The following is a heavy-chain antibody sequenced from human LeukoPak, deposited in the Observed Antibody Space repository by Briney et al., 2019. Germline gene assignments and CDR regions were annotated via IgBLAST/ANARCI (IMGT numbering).Heavy chain of an antibody. D-gene: IGHD4-23*01. CDR1: GYTLTELS. CDR3: ATSGWGGNSAFDI. CDR2: FDPEDGET. V-gene: IGHV1-24*01. J-gene: IGHJ3*02. Sequence: ASVKVSCKVSGYTLTELSMHWVRQAPGKGLEWMGGFDPEDGETIYAQKFQGRVTMTEDTSTDTAYMELSSLRSEDAAVYYCATSGWGGNSAFDIWGQGTMVTVSS.